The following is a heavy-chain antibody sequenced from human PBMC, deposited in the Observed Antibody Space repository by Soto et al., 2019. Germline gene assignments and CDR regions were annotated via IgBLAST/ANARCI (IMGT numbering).Heavy chain of an antibody. Sequence: PGGSLRLSCAASGFTFDSCAMSWVRQAPGKGLEWILGISGSGGSTYCADSVKGRFTISRDNSKNTLYLQMNSLRADDTAIYYCAKGKTSGWYYFDFWGQGTPVTVSS. CDR3: AKGKTSGWYYFDF. CDR1: GFTFDSCA. CDR2: ISGSGGST. D-gene: IGHD6-19*01. J-gene: IGHJ4*02. V-gene: IGHV3-23*01.